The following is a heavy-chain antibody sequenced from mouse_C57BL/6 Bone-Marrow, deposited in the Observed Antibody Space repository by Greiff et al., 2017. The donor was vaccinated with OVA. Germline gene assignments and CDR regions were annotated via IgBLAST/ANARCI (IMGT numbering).Heavy chain of an antibody. CDR3: AIVYYYGSSSLFDY. CDR2: ISSGSSTI. J-gene: IGHJ2*01. Sequence: VHLVESGGGLVKPGGSLKLSCAASGFTFSDYGMHWVRQAPEKGLEWVAYISSGSSTIYYADTVKGRFTISRNNAKNTLYLQMTSLRSEDTAMYYCAIVYYYGSSSLFDYWGQGTTRTVSS. V-gene: IGHV5-17*01. D-gene: IGHD1-1*01. CDR1: GFTFSDYG.